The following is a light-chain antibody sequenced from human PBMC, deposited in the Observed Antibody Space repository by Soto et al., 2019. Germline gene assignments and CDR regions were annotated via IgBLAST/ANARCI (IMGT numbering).Light chain of an antibody. Sequence: QSALTQPRSVSGSPGQSVTISCTGTSSDVAGYNYVSWYQQHPGKAPKLMIYDVIKRPSGVPDRFSGSKSGNTASLTISGLQGEDEADYYCCSYAVSYTVAFGGGTKVTVL. CDR3: CSYAVSYTVA. CDR1: SSDVAGYNY. CDR2: DVI. J-gene: IGLJ2*01. V-gene: IGLV2-11*01.